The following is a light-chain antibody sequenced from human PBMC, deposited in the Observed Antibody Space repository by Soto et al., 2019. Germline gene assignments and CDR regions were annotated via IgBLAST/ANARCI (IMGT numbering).Light chain of an antibody. CDR2: GAS. CDR1: QSVSSSY. Sequence: DIVLTQSPGTLSLTQGERATLSCRASQSVSSSYLAWYQQKPGQAPRLLIYGASSRATGIPDRFSGSGSGTDFTLTINRLEPEDFAVYYCQQYGSSRTFGQGTKVEIK. J-gene: IGKJ1*01. V-gene: IGKV3-20*01. CDR3: QQYGSSRT.